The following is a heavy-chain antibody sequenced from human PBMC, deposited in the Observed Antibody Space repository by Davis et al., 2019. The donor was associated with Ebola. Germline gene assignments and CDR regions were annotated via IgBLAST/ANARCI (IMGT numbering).Heavy chain of an antibody. J-gene: IGHJ4*02. V-gene: IGHV3-21*01. CDR2: ISSSSSYI. CDR1: GFTFSSYA. CDR3: AREIYDYIWGSYRPYFDY. Sequence: GESLKISCAASGFTFSSYAMNWVRQAPGKGLEWVSSISSSSSYIYYADSVKGRFTICRDNAKNSLYLQMNSLRAEDTAVYYCAREIYDYIWGSYRPYFDYWGQGTLVTVSS. D-gene: IGHD3-16*02.